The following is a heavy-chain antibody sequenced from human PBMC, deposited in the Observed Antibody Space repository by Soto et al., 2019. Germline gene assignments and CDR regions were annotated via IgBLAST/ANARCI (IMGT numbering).Heavy chain of an antibody. CDR1: GYTFTSYY. Sequence: QVQLVQSGAEVKKPGASVKVSCKASGYTFTSYYMHWVRQAPGQGLEWRGIINPSGGSTSYAQKFQGKVTMTRDTATSTVNMELSSVRSEGTAGYYCARGSYGDYECWGQGTLVTVSS. V-gene: IGHV1-46*01. J-gene: IGHJ4*02. CDR2: INPSGGST. D-gene: IGHD4-17*01. CDR3: ARGSYGDYEC.